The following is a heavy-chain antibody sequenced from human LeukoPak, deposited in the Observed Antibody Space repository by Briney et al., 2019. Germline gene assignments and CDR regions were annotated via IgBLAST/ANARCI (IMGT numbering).Heavy chain of an antibody. CDR1: GGSISSYY. CDR2: IYHSGST. V-gene: IGHV4-59*01. J-gene: IGHJ1*01. CDR3: ARGSLRPEYFQH. Sequence: PSETLSLTCTVSGGSISSYYWSWIRQPPGKGLEWIGYIYHSGSTNYNPSLKSRVTISVDTSKNQFSLKLSSVTAADTAVYYCARGSLRPEYFQHWGQGTLVTVSS.